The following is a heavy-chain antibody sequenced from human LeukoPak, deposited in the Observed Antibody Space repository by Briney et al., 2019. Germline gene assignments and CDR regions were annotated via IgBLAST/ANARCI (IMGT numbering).Heavy chain of an antibody. CDR2: INSDGSST. CDR1: GFTFSSYW. D-gene: IGHD3-10*01. Sequence: PGGSLRLSCAASGFTFSSYWMHWVRRAPGKGLVWVSRINSDGSSTSYADSVKGRFTISRDNAKNTLYLQMNSLRAEDTAVYYCARGMRLWFGELSRDAFDIWGQGTMVTVSS. CDR3: ARGMRLWFGELSRDAFDI. V-gene: IGHV3-74*01. J-gene: IGHJ3*02.